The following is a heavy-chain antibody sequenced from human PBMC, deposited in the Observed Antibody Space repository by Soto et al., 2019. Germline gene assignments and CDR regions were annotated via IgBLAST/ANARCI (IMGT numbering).Heavy chain of an antibody. Sequence: GGSLRLSCAASGFTFSSYAMSWVRQAPGKGLEWVSAISGNGGSTYYADSVKGRFTISRDNSKNTLYLQMNSLRAEDTAVYYCAKDSPVTQIYYYYGMDVWGQGTTVTVSS. CDR2: ISGNGGST. J-gene: IGHJ6*02. CDR1: GFTFSSYA. V-gene: IGHV3-23*01. D-gene: IGHD4-17*01. CDR3: AKDSPVTQIYYYYGMDV.